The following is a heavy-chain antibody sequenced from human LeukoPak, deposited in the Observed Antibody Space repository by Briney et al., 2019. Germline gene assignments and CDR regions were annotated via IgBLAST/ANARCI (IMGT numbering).Heavy chain of an antibody. CDR2: IYHSGST. CDR3: ARHGYYYYYMDV. Sequence: PSETLSLTCAVSGYSISSDCYWGWIRQPPGKGLEWIGSIYHSGSTSYNPSLKSRVTISVDTSKNQFSLKLSSVTAADTAVYYCARHGYYYYYMDVWGKGTTVTVSS. D-gene: IGHD2-8*01. V-gene: IGHV4-38-2*01. CDR1: GYSISSDCY. J-gene: IGHJ6*03.